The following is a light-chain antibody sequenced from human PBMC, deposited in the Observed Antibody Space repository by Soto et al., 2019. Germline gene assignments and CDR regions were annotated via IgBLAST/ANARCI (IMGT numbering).Light chain of an antibody. Sequence: DIVMTQSPDSLAVSLGERATINCKSSQSVLYSSKNKNYLAWYQQKPGQVPKLLIYWASTRVSGVPDRFSGSGSGTDFTLTISSLQAEDVAVYYCQQYYTTPFTFGPGTKVDIK. J-gene: IGKJ3*01. CDR2: WAS. CDR1: QSVLYSSKNKNY. V-gene: IGKV4-1*01. CDR3: QQYYTTPFT.